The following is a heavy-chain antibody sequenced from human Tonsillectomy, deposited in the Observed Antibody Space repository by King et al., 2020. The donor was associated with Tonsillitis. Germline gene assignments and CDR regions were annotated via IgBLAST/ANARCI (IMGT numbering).Heavy chain of an antibody. CDR1: GFIFSTHA. CDR3: AKDETPFVGDILTDYEVDY. V-gene: IGHV3-23*04. Sequence: VQLVESGGGLVQPGGSLRLSCAASGFIFSTHAMSWVRQAPGKGLEWVSAISGSGGGTYYADSVKGRFTISRDKSKNTLYLQMNSLRAEDTAVYYCAKDETPFVGDILTDYEVDYWGQGTLVTVSS. CDR2: ISGSGGGT. J-gene: IGHJ4*02. D-gene: IGHD3-9*01.